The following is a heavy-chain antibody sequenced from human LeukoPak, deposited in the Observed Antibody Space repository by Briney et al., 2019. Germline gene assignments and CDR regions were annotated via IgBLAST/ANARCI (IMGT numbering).Heavy chain of an antibody. CDR2: ISSSGSTR. CDR3: ARDRAARPGGYSYMDV. V-gene: IGHV3-48*03. Sequence: GGSLRLSCAASGFTFSSYEMNWVRQAPGKGLEWVSYISSSGSTRYYADSMKGRFTISRDNAMNSLYLQMYSLRAEDTAVYYCARDRAARPGGYSYMDVWDKGTTVTVSS. CDR1: GFTFSSYE. D-gene: IGHD6-6*01. J-gene: IGHJ6*03.